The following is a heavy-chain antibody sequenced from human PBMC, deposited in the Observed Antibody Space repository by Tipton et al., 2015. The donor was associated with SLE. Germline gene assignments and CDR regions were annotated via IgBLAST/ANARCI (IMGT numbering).Heavy chain of an antibody. D-gene: IGHD7-27*01. CDR3: ATSINWGYYFYMDV. CDR1: GASISTYY. Sequence: TLSLTCTVSGASISTYYWSWVRQPPGKGLEWIGYVYENDFTNYNPSLKSRVTISLDPSKSQFSLMLSSVTAADTAVYYCATSINWGYYFYMDVWGKGTTVTVSS. CDR2: VYENDFT. J-gene: IGHJ6*03. V-gene: IGHV4-59*01.